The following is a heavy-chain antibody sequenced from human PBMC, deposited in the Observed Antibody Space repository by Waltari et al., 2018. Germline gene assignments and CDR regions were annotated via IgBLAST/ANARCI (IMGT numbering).Heavy chain of an antibody. CDR3: LVSGAGSFDH. Sequence: EVQLEQSGAEVKKPGATVKISCKASGYTFTNYYIHWVRQAPGEGLEWLGRGDPEDGDTKYAGKFQGRVTITADTSTNTAYVELRSLRSDDTALYYCLVSGAGSFDHWGQGTLVTVSS. D-gene: IGHD1-26*01. CDR2: GDPEDGDT. CDR1: GYTFTNYY. J-gene: IGHJ4*02. V-gene: IGHV1-69-2*01.